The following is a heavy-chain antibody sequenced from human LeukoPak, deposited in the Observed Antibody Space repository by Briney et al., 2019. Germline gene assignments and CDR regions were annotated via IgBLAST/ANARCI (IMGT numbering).Heavy chain of an antibody. CDR3: AKDWLYYDILTGYYLYYYYYYMDV. CDR1: RFTFSSYG. CDR2: IRYDGSNK. J-gene: IGHJ6*03. Sequence: GGSLRLSLSAARFTFSSYGMHWVRQAPGKGLEWVAFIRYDGSNKYYADSVKGRFTISRDNSKNTLYLQMNSLRAEDTAVYYCAKDWLYYDILTGYYLYYYYYYMDVWGKGTTVTVSS. V-gene: IGHV3-30*02. D-gene: IGHD3-9*01.